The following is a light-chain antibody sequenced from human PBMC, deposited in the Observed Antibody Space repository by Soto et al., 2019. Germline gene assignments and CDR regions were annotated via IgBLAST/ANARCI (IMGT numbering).Light chain of an antibody. V-gene: IGKV1-5*01. CDR1: QSISYW. J-gene: IGKJ1*01. CDR3: QQYNNWPRT. Sequence: DIQMTQALSALSASAGDRVTITCRASQSISYWLAWYQQKPGKAPTLLIYDASTLESGVPSRFSGSGFGTDFTPTISSLQSEDFAVYYCQQYNNWPRTFGQGTKVDIK. CDR2: DAS.